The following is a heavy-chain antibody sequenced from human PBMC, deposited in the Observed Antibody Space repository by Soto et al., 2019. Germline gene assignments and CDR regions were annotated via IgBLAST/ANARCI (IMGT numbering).Heavy chain of an antibody. CDR2: ISWKSGYK. D-gene: IGHD6-13*01. CDR3: AKGGSAALIAAAGTDNWFDP. J-gene: IGHJ5*02. Sequence: EVHLLESGGGSVQPGRSLRLSCAASGFTFDDYAMYWVRQAPGKGLEWVSGISWKSGYKRYADCVKGRCAISRDNAKNFLYLEMHSLRPDDTALYYCAKGGSAALIAAAGTDNWFDPWGQGTQVTVSP. CDR1: GFTFDDYA. V-gene: IGHV3-9*01.